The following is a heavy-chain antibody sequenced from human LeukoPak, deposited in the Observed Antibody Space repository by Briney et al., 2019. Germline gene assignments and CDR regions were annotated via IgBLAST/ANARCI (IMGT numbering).Heavy chain of an antibody. J-gene: IGHJ3*02. CDR1: GFTFSSYS. Sequence: GSLRLSCAASGFTFSSYSMNWVRQTPGKGLEWVSSISATSSYIYYADSARGRSTISRDNAKNSLYLQMNSLRAEDTAVYYCARDKTEQWLVLEAFDIWGQGTAVTVSS. V-gene: IGHV3-21*01. CDR3: ARDKTEQWLVLEAFDI. D-gene: IGHD6-19*01. CDR2: ISATSSYI.